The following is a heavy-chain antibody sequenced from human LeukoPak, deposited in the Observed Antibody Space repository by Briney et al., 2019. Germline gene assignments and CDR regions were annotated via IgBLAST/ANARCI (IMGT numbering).Heavy chain of an antibody. CDR2: IYKSGST. V-gene: IGHV4-4*07. CDR1: GGSISNDY. CDR3: ARDPWGVKATGMYYFYGMDL. D-gene: IGHD6-13*01. Sequence: SETLSLTCTVSGGSISNDYWSWLRQPAGKGLEWIGRIYKSGSTNYNPSLKSRVTMSVDTSENQFSLKLSSVTAADTAVYYCARDPWGVKATGMYYFYGMDLWGQGTTVTVSS. J-gene: IGHJ6*02.